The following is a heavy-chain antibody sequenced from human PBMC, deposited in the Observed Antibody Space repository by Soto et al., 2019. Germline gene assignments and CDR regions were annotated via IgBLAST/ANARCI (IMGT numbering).Heavy chain of an antibody. J-gene: IGHJ4*02. CDR2: IYYSGST. CDR1: GGSVSSGRYY. CDR3: ARADWGGEHTSEY. V-gene: IGHV4-61*01. Sequence: QVQLQESGPGLVKPSETLSLTCTVSGGSVSSGRYYWSWIRQPPGKGLEWIEYIYYSGSTNYNTSLKRRVTISVDTSKNQFSLTLSSVTAADTAVYYCARADWGGEHTSEYCGKGTLVTVSA. D-gene: IGHD7-27*01.